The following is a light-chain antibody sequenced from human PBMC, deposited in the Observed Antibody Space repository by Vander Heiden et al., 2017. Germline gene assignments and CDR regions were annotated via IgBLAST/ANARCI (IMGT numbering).Light chain of an antibody. CDR3: NTYTSSSTHYV. CDR2: EVS. J-gene: IGLJ1*01. V-gene: IGLV2-14*01. CDR1: SSDVGGYNY. Sequence: HSALTRPSCVSGSPGQSITISCTGTSSDVGGYNYVSWYQQHPGKAPKLMIYEVSNRPSGVSTRFSGSKSGNAASLTISGLQAEDEADYYCNTYTSSSTHYVFGTGTKVTVL.